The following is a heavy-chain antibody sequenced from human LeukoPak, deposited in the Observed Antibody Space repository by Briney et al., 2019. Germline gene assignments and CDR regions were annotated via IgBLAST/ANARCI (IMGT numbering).Heavy chain of an antibody. CDR2: IRSKTYGGTA. V-gene: IGHV3-49*04. CDR3: TRGLEGFTAYDDY. D-gene: IGHD5-12*01. CDR1: GFSVGDYA. Sequence: GRSLRLSCTASGFSVGDYAMSWVRQAPGKGLEWVGFIRSKTYGGTADYAASVEGRFTISRDDSNNIAYLQMNSLKSEDTAVYYCTRGLEGFTAYDDYWGQGTLATVSS. J-gene: IGHJ4*02.